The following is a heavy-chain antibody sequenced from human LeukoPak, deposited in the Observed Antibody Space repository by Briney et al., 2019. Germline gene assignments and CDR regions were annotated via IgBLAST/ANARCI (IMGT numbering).Heavy chain of an antibody. J-gene: IGHJ4*02. V-gene: IGHV3-7*01. CDR3: ARGFDSRFFDK. Sequence: GGSLRLSCAASGFTFSSYSMNWVRQTPEKGLEWVATIDRDGSEQFYVDSVKGRFTMSRDNAKNSLYLQMNSLRAEDTAVYYCARGFDSRFFDKWGQGTLVTVSS. CDR2: IDRDGSEQ. D-gene: IGHD3-22*01. CDR1: GFTFSSYS.